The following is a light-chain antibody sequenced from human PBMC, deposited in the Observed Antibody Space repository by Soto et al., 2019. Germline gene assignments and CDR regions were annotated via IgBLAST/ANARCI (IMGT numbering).Light chain of an antibody. V-gene: IGLV1-51*01. J-gene: IGLJ1*01. Sequence: QSVLSQPPSVSAAPGQRVTISCSGNSSNIGGNSVSWYQQLPGTAPKLLIYDDDQRPSGIPDRFSGSKSGTSATLGITGFQTGDEADYYCGSWDSSLSAYVFGTGTKVTVL. CDR2: DDD. CDR1: SSNIGGNS. CDR3: GSWDSSLSAYV.